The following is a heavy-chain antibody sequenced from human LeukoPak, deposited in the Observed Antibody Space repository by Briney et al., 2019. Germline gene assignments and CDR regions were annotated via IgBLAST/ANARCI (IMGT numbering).Heavy chain of an antibody. V-gene: IGHV1-8*01. Sequence: GASVKVSCKASGYTFTSYDINWVRQATGQGLEWMGWMNPNSGNTGYAQKFQGRVTMTRNTSISTAYMELSSLRSEDTAVYYCASLPAATPNDDAVDIWGQGTMVTVSS. D-gene: IGHD2-2*02. CDR2: MNPNSGNT. CDR1: GYTFTSYD. J-gene: IGHJ3*02. CDR3: ASLPAATPNDDAVDI.